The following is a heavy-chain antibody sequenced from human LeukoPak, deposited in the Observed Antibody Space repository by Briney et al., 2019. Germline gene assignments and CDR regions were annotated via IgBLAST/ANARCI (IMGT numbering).Heavy chain of an antibody. CDR2: IYHSGST. V-gene: IGHV4-38-2*02. CDR1: GYSISSGYY. D-gene: IGHD2-2*01. CDR3: ARRYCSGADCYGGDSYYYMDV. J-gene: IGHJ6*03. Sequence: SETLSLTCTVSGYSISSGYYWGWIRQPPGKGLEWIGTIYHSGSTYYNPSLKSRVTISLDTSKNQFSLRLSSVTAADTAFYYCARRYCSGADCYGGDSYYYMDVWGKGTTVTISS.